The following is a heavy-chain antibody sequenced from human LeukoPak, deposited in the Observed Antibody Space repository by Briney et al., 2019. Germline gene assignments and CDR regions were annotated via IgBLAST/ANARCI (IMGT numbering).Heavy chain of an antibody. CDR1: GFTFSDYY. D-gene: IGHD3-10*01. CDR2: ISSSGSTI. Sequence: GGSLRLSCAASGFTFSDYYMSWIRQAPGKGLEWVSYISSSGSTIYYADSVKGRFTISRDNAKNSLYLQMDSLRAEDTAVYYCARAMVRGVPLDYWGQGTLVTVSS. CDR3: ARAMVRGVPLDY. J-gene: IGHJ4*02. V-gene: IGHV3-11*01.